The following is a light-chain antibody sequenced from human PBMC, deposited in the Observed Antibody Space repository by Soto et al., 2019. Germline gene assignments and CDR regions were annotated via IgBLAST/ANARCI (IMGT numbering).Light chain of an antibody. CDR3: QQYGSSPPT. CDR1: QSISRS. CDR2: GAS. Sequence: SVLPQSPRTLSLTPGERTTLSCRASQSISRSLAWYQQKPGQGPRLLIYGASSRATGTPDRFSGSGSGTDFTLTINRLEPEDFALYYCQQYGSSPPTFGQGTKVDIK. J-gene: IGKJ1*01. V-gene: IGKV3-20*01.